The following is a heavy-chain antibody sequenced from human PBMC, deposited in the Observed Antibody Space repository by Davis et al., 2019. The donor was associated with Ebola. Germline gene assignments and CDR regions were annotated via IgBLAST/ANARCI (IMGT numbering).Heavy chain of an antibody. CDR2: IYYSGST. D-gene: IGHD6-13*01. V-gene: IGHV4-59*08. CDR3: TLEVAAAVVN. CDR1: GASISSYY. Sequence: SETLSLTCSVSGASISSYYWSWIRQPPGKGLEWIGYIYYSGSTNYNPSLKSRVTISVDTSKNQFSLKLSSVTAADTAVYYCTLEVAAAVVNWGQGTLVTVSS. J-gene: IGHJ4*02.